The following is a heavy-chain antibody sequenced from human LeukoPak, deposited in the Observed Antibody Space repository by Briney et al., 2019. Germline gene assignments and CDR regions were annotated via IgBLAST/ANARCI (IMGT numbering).Heavy chain of an antibody. J-gene: IGHJ4*02. CDR2: INHSGST. V-gene: IGHV4-34*01. CDR1: GGSFSGYY. CDR3: ARGRTTLGYCSSTSCPSFDY. D-gene: IGHD2-2*01. Sequence: SETLSLTCAVYGGSFSGYYWSWIRQPPGKGLEWIGEINHSGSTNYNPSLKSRVTISVDTFKNQFSLKLSSVTAADTAVYYCARGRTTLGYCSSTSCPSFDYWGQGTLVTVSS.